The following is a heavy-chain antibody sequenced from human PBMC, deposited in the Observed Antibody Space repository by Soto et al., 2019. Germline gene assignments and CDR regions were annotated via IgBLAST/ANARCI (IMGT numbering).Heavy chain of an antibody. J-gene: IGHJ6*02. D-gene: IGHD2-8*01. CDR2: IYYSGST. Sequence: SETLSLTCTVSGGSISSYYWSWIRQPPGKGLEWIGYIYYSGSTNYNPSLKGRVTISVDTSKNQFSLKLSSVTAADTAVYYCARGPTGYCTNGVCGIDVWGQGTTVTVSS. CDR1: GGSISSYY. V-gene: IGHV4-59*01. CDR3: ARGPTGYCTNGVCGIDV.